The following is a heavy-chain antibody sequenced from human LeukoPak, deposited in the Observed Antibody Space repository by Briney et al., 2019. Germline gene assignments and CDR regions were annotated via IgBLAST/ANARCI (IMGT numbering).Heavy chain of an antibody. Sequence: GGSLRLSCAASGFTFSSHAMHWVRQAPGKGLEWVALISYDGGNKYYADSVKGRFTISRDNSKNTLFLQMNSLRAEDTAVYYCARGFYDMDVWGQGTTVTVSS. CDR3: ARGFYDMDV. CDR1: GFTFSSHA. CDR2: ISYDGGNK. V-gene: IGHV3-30-3*01. J-gene: IGHJ6*02.